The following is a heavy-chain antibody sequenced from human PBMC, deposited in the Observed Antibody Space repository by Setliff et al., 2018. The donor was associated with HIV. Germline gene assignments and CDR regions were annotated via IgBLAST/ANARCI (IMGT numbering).Heavy chain of an antibody. CDR1: GYTFTAYA. Sequence: ASVKVSCKASGYTFTAYAMHWVRQAPGQRLEWMGWINAGNGNKKYSQRFQGRVTITRDTSASTAYMELSSLRSEDTAVYYCARAADYDFWSGYSSGWFDPWGQGTLVTVSS. V-gene: IGHV1-3*01. D-gene: IGHD3-3*01. CDR3: ARAADYDFWSGYSSGWFDP. J-gene: IGHJ5*02. CDR2: INAGNGNK.